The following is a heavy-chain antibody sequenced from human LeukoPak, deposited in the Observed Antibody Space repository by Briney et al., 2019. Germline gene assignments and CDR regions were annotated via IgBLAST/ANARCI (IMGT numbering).Heavy chain of an antibody. D-gene: IGHD3-3*01. Sequence: GGSLRLSCAASGFTFTDYAMNWVRQAPGTGLEWVAVISDDGRQTYYADSVKGRFTVSRDNSRDTVYLQMNSTRDEDTATYYCTGGYLEGLTVGYFDHWGPGSLVAVSP. V-gene: IGHV3-30*04. CDR1: GFTFTDYA. J-gene: IGHJ4*02. CDR2: ISDDGRQT. CDR3: TGGYLEGLTVGYFDH.